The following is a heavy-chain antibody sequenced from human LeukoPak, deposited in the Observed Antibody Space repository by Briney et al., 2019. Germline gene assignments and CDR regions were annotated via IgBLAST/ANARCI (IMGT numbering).Heavy chain of an antibody. D-gene: IGHD6-19*01. CDR1: GLTFSYYW. J-gene: IGHJ4*02. V-gene: IGHV3-74*01. CDR3: AKGRYRSGWYGEGFDY. CDR2: ISGDGSST. Sequence: QPGGSLRLSCAASGLTFSYYWMHWVRQAPGKGLVWVSRISGDGSSTNYADSVKGRFTISRDNAKNTLYLQMNSLRAEDTAVYYCAKGRYRSGWYGEGFDYWGQGTLVTVSS.